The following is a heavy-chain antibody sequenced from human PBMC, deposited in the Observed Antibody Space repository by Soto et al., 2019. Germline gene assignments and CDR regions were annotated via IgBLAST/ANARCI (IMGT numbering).Heavy chain of an antibody. D-gene: IGHD3-22*01. Sequence: QVQRVQSGAEVKKPGSSVKVSCKASGGTFSSYAISWVRQAPGQGLEWMGGIIPIFGTANYAQKFQGRVTITADESTSTAYMELSSLRSEDTAVYYCARDYYDSSGYYSNAIDIWGQGTMVTVSS. J-gene: IGHJ3*02. CDR1: GGTFSSYA. CDR2: IIPIFGTA. V-gene: IGHV1-69*01. CDR3: ARDYYDSSGYYSNAIDI.